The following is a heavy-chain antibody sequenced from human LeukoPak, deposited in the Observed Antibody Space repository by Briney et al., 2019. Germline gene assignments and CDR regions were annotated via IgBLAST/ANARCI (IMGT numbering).Heavy chain of an antibody. J-gene: IGHJ4*02. Sequence: GGSLRLSCAASGCTFSSYSMNWVRQAPGKGLEWVSSISSSSSYIFYADSVKGRFTISRDNAKNSLYLQVNSLRAEDTAVYYCARRLDSSMEGVYWGQGTLVTVSS. CDR1: GCTFSSYS. V-gene: IGHV3-21*01. CDR2: ISSSSSYI. D-gene: IGHD6-6*01. CDR3: ARRLDSSMEGVY.